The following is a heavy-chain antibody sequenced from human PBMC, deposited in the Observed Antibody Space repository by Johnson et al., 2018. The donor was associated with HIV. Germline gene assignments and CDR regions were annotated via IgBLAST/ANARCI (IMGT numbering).Heavy chain of an antibody. J-gene: IGHJ3*02. CDR1: GLTFTNYA. Sequence: QVQLVESGGGLVQPGGSLRLSCAASGLTFTNYAMNWVRQAPGKGLEWVAVISYDGSNKYYADSVKGRFTISRDNSKNTLYLQMNSLRAEDTAVYYCAREGRRDAFDIWGQGTMVTVSS. CDR2: ISYDGSNK. V-gene: IGHV3-30-3*01. CDR3: AREGRRDAFDI.